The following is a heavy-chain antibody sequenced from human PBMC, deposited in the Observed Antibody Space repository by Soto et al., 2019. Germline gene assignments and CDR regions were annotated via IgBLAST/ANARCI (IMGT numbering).Heavy chain of an antibody. J-gene: IGHJ6*03. CDR2: IYSGGST. D-gene: IGHD6-6*01. Sequence: PGGSLRLSCAASGFTVSSNYMSWVRQAPGKGLEWVSVIYSGGSTYYADSVKGRFTISRDNSKNTLYLRMNSLRAEDTAVYYCAREGAARPDYYYYYMDVWGKGTTVTVSS. CDR3: AREGAARPDYYYYYMDV. CDR1: GFTVSSNY. V-gene: IGHV3-66*01.